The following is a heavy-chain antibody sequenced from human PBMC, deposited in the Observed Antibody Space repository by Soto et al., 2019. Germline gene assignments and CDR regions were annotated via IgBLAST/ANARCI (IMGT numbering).Heavy chain of an antibody. CDR3: ARKLVEITMRGTSFDY. V-gene: IGHV5-51*01. Sequence: GESLKISCKGSGYRFTSYWIGWVRQMPGKGLEWMGIIYPGDSDTRYSPSFQGQVTISADKSISTAYLQWSSLKASDTAMYYCARKLVEITMRGTSFDYCCQGTLVSVSS. J-gene: IGHJ4*02. CDR1: GYRFTSYW. CDR2: IYPGDSDT. D-gene: IGHD3-22*01.